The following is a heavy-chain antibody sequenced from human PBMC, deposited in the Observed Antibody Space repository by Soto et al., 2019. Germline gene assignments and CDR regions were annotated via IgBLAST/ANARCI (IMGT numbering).Heavy chain of an antibody. CDR2: IYYSGST. CDR1: GGSISSYY. Sequence: SETLSLTCTVSGGSISSYYWSWIRQPPGKGLEWIGYIYYSGSTNYNPSLKSRVTISVDTSKNQFSLKLSSVTAADTAVYYCARWGLGPYCSGGSCYLGYYYGMDVWGQGTTVTVSS. CDR3: ARWGLGPYCSGGSCYLGYYYGMDV. V-gene: IGHV4-59*01. J-gene: IGHJ6*02. D-gene: IGHD2-15*01.